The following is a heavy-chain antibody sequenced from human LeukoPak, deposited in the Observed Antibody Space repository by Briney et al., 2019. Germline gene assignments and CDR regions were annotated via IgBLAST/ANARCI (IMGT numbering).Heavy chain of an antibody. CDR1: GFTFSSYW. D-gene: IGHD3-10*01. V-gene: IGHV3-7*03. CDR2: IKQDGSEK. CDR3: AREGTSSGSYPTY. Sequence: GGSLRLSCAASGFTFSSYWMSWVRQAPGKELEWVANIKQDGSEKYYVDSVKGRFTISRDNAKNSLYLQMNSLRAEDTAVYYCAREGTSSGSYPTYWGQGTLVTVSS. J-gene: IGHJ4*02.